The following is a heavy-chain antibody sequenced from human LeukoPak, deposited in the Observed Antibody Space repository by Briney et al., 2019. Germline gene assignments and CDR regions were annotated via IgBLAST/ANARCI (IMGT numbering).Heavy chain of an antibody. D-gene: IGHD3-9*01. CDR3: AGDYNSLTGLNY. CDR2: IRTQANNDAT. Sequence: GGSLRLSCAASGFTFSDSAMHWVRQASGKGLEWLGRIRTQANNDATVYGASVKGRFIISRDDSRNTAYLQMNSLKTEYTAVYYCAGDYNSLTGLNYWGQGTLVTVSS. J-gene: IGHJ4*02. V-gene: IGHV3-73*01. CDR1: GFTFSDSA.